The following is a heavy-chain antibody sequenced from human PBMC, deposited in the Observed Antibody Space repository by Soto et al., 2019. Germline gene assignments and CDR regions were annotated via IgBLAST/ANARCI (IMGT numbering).Heavy chain of an antibody. CDR2: ISASGGST. CDR1: GFTFNNYA. Sequence: EVQLLESGGGLVQPGGSLRLSCVVSGFTFNNYAMNWVRQAPGKGLEWVSGISASGGSTYYADSVKGRFTISRDNPKNTLYLQMNSLRAEDTAVYYCATGNHISGIDYWGQGTLVTVSS. J-gene: IGHJ4*02. V-gene: IGHV3-23*01. D-gene: IGHD1-1*01. CDR3: ATGNHISGIDY.